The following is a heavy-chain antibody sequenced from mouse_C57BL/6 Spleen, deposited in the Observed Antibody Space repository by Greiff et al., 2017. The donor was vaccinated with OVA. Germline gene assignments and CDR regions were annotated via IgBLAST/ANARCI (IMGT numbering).Heavy chain of an antibody. CDR3: ARRNGNSGAMDY. J-gene: IGHJ4*01. CDR1: GFTFSDYG. V-gene: IGHV5-17*01. CDR2: ISSGSSTI. D-gene: IGHD2-1*01. Sequence: EVMLVESGGGLVKPGGSLKLSCAASGFTFSDYGMHWVRQAPEKGLEWVAYISSGSSTIYYADTVKGRFTISRDNAKNTLFLQMTSLRSEDTAIYYCARRNGNSGAMDYWGQGTSVTGSS.